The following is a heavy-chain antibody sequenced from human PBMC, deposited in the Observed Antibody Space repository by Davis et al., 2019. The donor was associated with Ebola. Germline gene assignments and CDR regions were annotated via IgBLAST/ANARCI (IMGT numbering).Heavy chain of an antibody. CDR2: ISSSSSTI. CDR1: GFTFSSYS. V-gene: IGHV3-48*01. Sequence: GESLKISCAASGFTFSSYSMNWVRQAPGKGLEWVSYISSSSSTIYYADSVKGRFTISRDNAKNSLYLQMNSLRAEDTAVYYCARDTYYYYNTMDVWGKGTTVTVSS. CDR3: ARDTYYYYNTMDV. J-gene: IGHJ6*04.